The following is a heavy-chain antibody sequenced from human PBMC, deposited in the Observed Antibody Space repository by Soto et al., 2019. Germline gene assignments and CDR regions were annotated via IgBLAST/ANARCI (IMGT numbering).Heavy chain of an antibody. CDR1: GDTFSFYS. V-gene: IGHV1-69*02. CDR2: INPILSMS. CDR3: ASSYGSGYRAFDY. Sequence: QVQLVQSGAEVRKPGSSVKVSCKASGDTFSFYSINWVRQAPRLGLEWMGRINPILSMSNYAQRFQGRVTMTADKSTSTAYMELSGLRSEDTAIYYCASSYGSGYRAFDYWGQGALVTVSS. D-gene: IGHD3-10*01. J-gene: IGHJ4*02.